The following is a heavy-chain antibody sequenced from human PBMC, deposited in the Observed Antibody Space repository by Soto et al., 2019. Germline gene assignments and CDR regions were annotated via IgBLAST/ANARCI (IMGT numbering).Heavy chain of an antibody. CDR1: GFSLSGYE. D-gene: IGHD3-3*01. J-gene: IGHJ4*02. Sequence: EVPVVESGGGLVQPGGSLRLSCAASGFSLSGYEMNWVRQAPGKGLEWLSYISRSGSTRHYADSVKGRFTISRDNAKNSLYLQMNSLRAEDTALYYCAKDLNYDFWSGPFDYWGQGTLVTVSS. CDR3: AKDLNYDFWSGPFDY. V-gene: IGHV3-48*03. CDR2: ISRSGSTR.